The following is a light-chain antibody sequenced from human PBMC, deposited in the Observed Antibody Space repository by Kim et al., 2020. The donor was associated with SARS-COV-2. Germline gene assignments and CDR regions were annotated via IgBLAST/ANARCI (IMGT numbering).Light chain of an antibody. Sequence: ASVGDRVTITCRASQDIDNSLAWYQQKTGKVPKLLIYAASTLQTGVPSRFSGSGSGTQFTLTIGSLQTEDGATYYCQKYNSAPWTFGPGTKVDIK. V-gene: IGKV1-27*01. CDR3: QKYNSAPWT. CDR1: QDIDNS. J-gene: IGKJ1*01. CDR2: AAS.